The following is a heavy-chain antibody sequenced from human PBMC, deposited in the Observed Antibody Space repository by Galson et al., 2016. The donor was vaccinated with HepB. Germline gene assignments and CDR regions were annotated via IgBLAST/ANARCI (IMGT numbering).Heavy chain of an antibody. J-gene: IGHJ4*02. D-gene: IGHD2-8*01. CDR3: ARGHNGFAGY. V-gene: IGHV4-59*01. CDR1: GGSTTTYY. CDR2: TSYIGST. Sequence: SETLSLTCTVSGGSTTTYYWSWIRQPPGKGLEWIGYTSYIGSTNYNPSLKSRVTISLDTSKNQFSLRLISVTAADTAVYYCARGHNGFAGYCGQGTLVIVSS.